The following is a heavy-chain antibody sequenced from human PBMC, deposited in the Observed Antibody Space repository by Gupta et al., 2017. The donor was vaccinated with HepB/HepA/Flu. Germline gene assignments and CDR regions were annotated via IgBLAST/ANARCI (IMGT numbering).Heavy chain of an antibody. CDR1: GFTFSALF. D-gene: IGHD6-19*01. V-gene: IGHV3-72*01. J-gene: IGHJ4*02. CDR3: SGTVTGRHFDY. CDR2: SRNKANSYST. Sequence: EVQLVESGGGLVQPGGALRLSCAVSGFTFSALFIDWVRRAPGKGLEWIGRSRNKANSYSTEYAASVKGRFTVSRDDSKNSMYLQMNSLQTEDTAVYYCSGTVTGRHFDYWGQGTLVTVSS.